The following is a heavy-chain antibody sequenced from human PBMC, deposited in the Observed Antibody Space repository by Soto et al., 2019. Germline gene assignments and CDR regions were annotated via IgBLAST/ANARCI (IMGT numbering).Heavy chain of an antibody. CDR1: GFTFSSYG. CDR3: ARDRQWLNLLDY. Sequence: GGSLRLSCAASGFTFSSYGMHWVRQAPGKGLEWVAVIWYDGSNKYYADSVKGRFTISRDNSKNTLYLQMNSLRAEDTAVYYCARDRQWLNLLDYWGQGTLVTVSS. CDR2: IWYDGSNK. V-gene: IGHV3-33*01. D-gene: IGHD6-19*01. J-gene: IGHJ4*02.